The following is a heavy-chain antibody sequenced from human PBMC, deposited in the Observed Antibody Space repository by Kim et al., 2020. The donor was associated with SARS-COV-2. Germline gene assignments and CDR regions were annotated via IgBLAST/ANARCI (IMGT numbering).Heavy chain of an antibody. CDR3: ARGGSSWSSWFDP. Sequence: GYAQKFQGRVTMTSNTSISTAYMELSSLRSDDTAVYYCARGGSSWSSWFDPWGQGAQVTVSS. V-gene: IGHV1-8*01. D-gene: IGHD6-13*01. J-gene: IGHJ5*02.